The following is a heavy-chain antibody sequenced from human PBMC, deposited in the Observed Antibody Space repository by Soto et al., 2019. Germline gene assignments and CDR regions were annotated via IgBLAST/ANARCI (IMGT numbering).Heavy chain of an antibody. Sequence: SETLSLTCTVSGGSISSYCWSWIRQPPGKGLEWIGYIYYSGSTNYNPSLKSRVTISVDTSKNQFSLKLSSVTAADTAVYYCAREVGYCSSTSCYKGINWFDPWGQGTLVTVSS. V-gene: IGHV4-59*01. D-gene: IGHD2-2*02. CDR1: GGSISSYC. CDR2: IYYSGST. CDR3: AREVGYCSSTSCYKGINWFDP. J-gene: IGHJ5*02.